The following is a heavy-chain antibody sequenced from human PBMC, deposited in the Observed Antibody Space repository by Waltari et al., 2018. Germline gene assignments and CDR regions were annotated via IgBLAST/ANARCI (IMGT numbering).Heavy chain of an antibody. CDR3: AREGRSIAPAGTRRKDFTFDY. Sequence: QVQLQESGPGLVKPSETLSLTCAVSGFSISSGYYWGWIRQPPGRGLEWIGSIYHSGSTDYNPSLKSRATISVDTAKNQFSLKLSSVTAADTAVYYCAREGRSIAPAGTRRKDFTFDYWGQGTLVTVSS. D-gene: IGHD6-13*01. CDR2: IYHSGST. J-gene: IGHJ4*02. CDR1: GFSISSGYY. V-gene: IGHV4-38-2*02.